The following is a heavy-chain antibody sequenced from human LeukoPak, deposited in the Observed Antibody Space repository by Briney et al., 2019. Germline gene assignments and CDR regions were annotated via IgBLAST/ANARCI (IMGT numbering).Heavy chain of an antibody. D-gene: IGHD3-10*01. Sequence: GGSLRLSCAASGFTFSSYAMSWVRQAPGKGLEWVSVISSSGGSTSYADSVKGRFAISRDNSKNTLHLQMNSLRAEDTAVYYCAKRLGIRGSGSDYYFDYWGQGTLVTVSS. CDR2: ISSSGGST. V-gene: IGHV3-23*01. CDR3: AKRLGIRGSGSDYYFDY. CDR1: GFTFSSYA. J-gene: IGHJ4*02.